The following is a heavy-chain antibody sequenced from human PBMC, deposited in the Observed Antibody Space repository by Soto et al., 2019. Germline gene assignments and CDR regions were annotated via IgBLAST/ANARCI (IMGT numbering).Heavy chain of an antibody. CDR3: ARGVDTAMGTDY. CDR1: GGSFSGYY. Sequence: QVQLQQWGAGLLKPSETLSLTCAVYGGSFSGYYWSWIRQPPGKGLEWIGEINHSGSTNYNPSLKSRVTISVDTSKNQFSLKLSSVTAADTAVYYCARGVDTAMGTDYWGQGTLVTVSS. CDR2: INHSGST. D-gene: IGHD5-18*01. J-gene: IGHJ4*02. V-gene: IGHV4-34*01.